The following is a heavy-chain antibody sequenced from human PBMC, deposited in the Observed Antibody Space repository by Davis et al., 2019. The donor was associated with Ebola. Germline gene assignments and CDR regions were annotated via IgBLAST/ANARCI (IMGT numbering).Heavy chain of an antibody. Sequence: GESLKISCAASGFTFSSYAMHWVRQAPGKGLERVALISYDGSNKYCAASVKGRFTISRDNSKNTLYLQMNRLRAEDTAVYYCAREGQLLNDAFDIWGQGTMVTVSS. J-gene: IGHJ3*02. D-gene: IGHD2-2*01. CDR1: GFTFSSYA. CDR3: AREGQLLNDAFDI. CDR2: ISYDGSNK. V-gene: IGHV3-30-3*01.